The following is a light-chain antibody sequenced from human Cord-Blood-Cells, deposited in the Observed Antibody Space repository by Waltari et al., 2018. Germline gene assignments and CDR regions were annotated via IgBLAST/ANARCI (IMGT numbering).Light chain of an antibody. CDR3: QQSYSTPIT. CDR1: QSISSY. J-gene: IGKJ5*01. Sequence: DIQMTQSPSSLSASVGDRVTITCRASQSISSYVNWYQQKPGKAPKLLSYAASSLQSGVPSRFSGSGSGTDFTLTISSLQPEDFATYYCQQSYSTPITFGQGTRLEIK. CDR2: AAS. V-gene: IGKV1-39*01.